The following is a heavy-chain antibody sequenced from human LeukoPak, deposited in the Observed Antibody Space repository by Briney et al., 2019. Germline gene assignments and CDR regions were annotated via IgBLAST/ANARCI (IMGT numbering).Heavy chain of an antibody. Sequence: PGGSLRLSCAASGFTLSSYWMHWVRQAPGKGLVWVSRIKSDGISTNYADSVKGRFTISRGNSKNTLYLQMNSLRGEDTAVYYCAKDGQVNQPDRLFTDWGQGTLVIVSS. CDR2: IKSDGIST. CDR3: AKDGQVNQPDRLFTD. J-gene: IGHJ4*02. V-gene: IGHV3-74*01. CDR1: GFTLSSYW. D-gene: IGHD1-14*01.